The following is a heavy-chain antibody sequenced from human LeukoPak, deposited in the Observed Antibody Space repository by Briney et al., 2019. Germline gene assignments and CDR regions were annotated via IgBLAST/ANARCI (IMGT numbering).Heavy chain of an antibody. V-gene: IGHV1-18*01. CDR1: GYTFTSYG. CDR2: ISAYNGNT. Sequence: ASVKVSCKASGYTFTSYGISWVRQAPGQGLEWMGWISAYNGNTNYAQKLQGRVTMTTATSTSQAYRELRSLRSDDTAVYYCAREGGYCSSTSCSAFDPWGQGTLVTVSS. CDR3: AREGGYCSSTSCSAFDP. J-gene: IGHJ5*02. D-gene: IGHD2-2*01.